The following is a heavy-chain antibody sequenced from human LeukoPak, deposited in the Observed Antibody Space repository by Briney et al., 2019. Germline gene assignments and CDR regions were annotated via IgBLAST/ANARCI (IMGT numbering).Heavy chain of an antibody. CDR3: ARASAAGTGLGLGYYYYMDV. Sequence: SETLSLTCAVYGGSFSGYYWSWIRQPPGKGLEWIGEINHSGSTNYNPSLKSRVTISVDTSKNQFSLKLSSVTAADTAVYYCARASAAGTGLGLGYYYYMDVWGKGTTVTVPS. D-gene: IGHD6-19*01. CDR2: INHSGST. CDR1: GGSFSGYY. V-gene: IGHV4-34*01. J-gene: IGHJ6*03.